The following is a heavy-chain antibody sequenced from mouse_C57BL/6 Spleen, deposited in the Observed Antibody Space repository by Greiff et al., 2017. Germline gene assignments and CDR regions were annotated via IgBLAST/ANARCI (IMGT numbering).Heavy chain of an antibody. CDR3: VRDGNWDGYFDV. D-gene: IGHD4-1*01. Sequence: DVMLVESGGGLVQPKGSLKLSCAASGFTFNTYAMHWVRQAPGKGLEWVARIRSKSSNYATYYADSVKDRFTISRDDSQSMLYLQMNNLKTEDTAMYYCVRDGNWDGYFDVWGTGTTVTVSS. V-gene: IGHV10-3*01. CDR2: IRSKSSNYAT. CDR1: GFTFNTYA. J-gene: IGHJ1*03.